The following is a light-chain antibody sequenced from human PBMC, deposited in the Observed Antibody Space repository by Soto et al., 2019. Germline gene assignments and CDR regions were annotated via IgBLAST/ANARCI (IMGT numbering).Light chain of an antibody. CDR2: GNS. V-gene: IGLV1-40*01. CDR1: SSNIGAGYD. Sequence: GPGQRVTISCTGSSSNIGAGYDVHWYQQLPGTAPKLLIYGNSNRPSGVPDRFSGSKSGTSASLAITGLQAEDEADYYCQSYDSSLSGSEVFGGGTKLTVL. CDR3: QSYDSSLSGSEV. J-gene: IGLJ2*01.